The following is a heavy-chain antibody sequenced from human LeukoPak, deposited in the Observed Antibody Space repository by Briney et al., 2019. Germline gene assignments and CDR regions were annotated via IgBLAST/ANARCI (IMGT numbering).Heavy chain of an antibody. CDR2: ISSGGSTI. J-gene: IGHJ4*02. CDR3: ARASLYDNSAYYLDY. Sequence: GGSLRLSCAASGFTFSDYYMSWIRQAPGKGLEWVSYISSGGSTIYYADSVKGRFTISRDNGKNSLYLQMNSLRAEDTALYYCARASLYDNSAYYLDYWGQGTLVTVSS. CDR1: GFTFSDYY. V-gene: IGHV3-11*04. D-gene: IGHD3-22*01.